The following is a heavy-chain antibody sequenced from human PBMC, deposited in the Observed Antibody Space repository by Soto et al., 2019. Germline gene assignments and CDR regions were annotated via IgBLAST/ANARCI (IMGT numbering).Heavy chain of an antibody. Sequence: SETLSLTCSVSGGSVSEKTYYWSWIRQPPGKGLEWIGEINHSGSTNYNPSLKSRVTISVDTSKNQFSLKLSSVTAADTAVYYCARVSSGWYRHWFDPWVQGTLVTVSS. D-gene: IGHD6-19*01. J-gene: IGHJ5*02. CDR2: INHSGST. CDR3: ARVSSGWYRHWFDP. CDR1: GGSVSEKTYY. V-gene: IGHV4-34*01.